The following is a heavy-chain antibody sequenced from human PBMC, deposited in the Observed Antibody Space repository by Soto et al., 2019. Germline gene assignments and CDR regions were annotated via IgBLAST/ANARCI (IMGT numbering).Heavy chain of an antibody. CDR2: IYYSGST. CDR3: ARSGYGSSSYDY. CDR1: GGSISSSSHY. V-gene: IGHV4-39*01. Sequence: QLQLQESGPGLVKPSETLSLTCTVSGGSISSSSHYWGWIRQPPGKGLEWIGSIYYSGSTYYNPSLKSRVTISVDTSKNQFSLKLSSVTAADTAVYYCARSGYGSSSYDYWGQGTLVTVSS. D-gene: IGHD6-6*01. J-gene: IGHJ4*02.